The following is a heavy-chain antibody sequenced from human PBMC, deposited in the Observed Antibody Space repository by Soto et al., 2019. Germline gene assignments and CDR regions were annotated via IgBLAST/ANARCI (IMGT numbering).Heavy chain of an antibody. Sequence: QVQLVQSGAEVKKPGSSVKVSCKASGGTFSSYAISWVRQAPGQGLEWMGGIIPIFGTANYAQKFQGRVTITADESTSTAYMELSRLRSEDTAVYYCARDNPGVVITPQYFDYWGQGTLVTVSS. J-gene: IGHJ4*02. CDR2: IIPIFGTA. CDR1: GGTFSSYA. D-gene: IGHD3-22*01. CDR3: ARDNPGVVITPQYFDY. V-gene: IGHV1-69*01.